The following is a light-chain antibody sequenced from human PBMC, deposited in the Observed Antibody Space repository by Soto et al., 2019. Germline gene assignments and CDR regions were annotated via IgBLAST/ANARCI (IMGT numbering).Light chain of an antibody. J-gene: IGKJ1*01. Sequence: ETVLTQSPGTLSLSPGERATLSCRASQSVSSSWLAWYQQKPGQAPRLLIYGASSRATGIPDRVSGSGSGTDFTLTISRLEPEDFATYYCQQYENLPTFGQGTKVDI. CDR3: QQYENLPT. V-gene: IGKV3-20*01. CDR1: QSVSSSW. CDR2: GAS.